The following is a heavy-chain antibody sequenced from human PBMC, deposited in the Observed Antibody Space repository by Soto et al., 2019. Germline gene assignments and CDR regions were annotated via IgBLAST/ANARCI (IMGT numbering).Heavy chain of an antibody. D-gene: IGHD6-13*01. Sequence: QVQLVQSGAEAKKPGASVKVSCKASGYTFIAYHIHWLRQAPGQGLEWMGWINPISGGTNYAQGFQGRVPMSKDTPTRTAYMELSSLTTSDPAKSYFAKEHRSGWYPDFEYSGQGTLVTVSP. CDR1: GYTFIAYH. CDR2: INPISGGT. CDR3: AKEHRSGWYPDFEY. J-gene: IGHJ4*02. V-gene: IGHV1-2*02.